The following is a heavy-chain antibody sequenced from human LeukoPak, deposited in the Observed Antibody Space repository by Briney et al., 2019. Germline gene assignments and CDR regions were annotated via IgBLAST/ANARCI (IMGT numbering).Heavy chain of an antibody. CDR3: AKGAYGDYDYSYWYFDL. J-gene: IGHJ2*01. Sequence: PGGSLRLSCAASGFTFSSYAMNWVRQAPGKGLEWVSAISGSGGGTYYADSVKGRFTISRDISKNTLYLQMNSLRAEDTAVYYCAKGAYGDYDYSYWYFDLWGQGTLVTVSS. CDR2: ISGSGGGT. D-gene: IGHD4-17*01. CDR1: GFTFSSYA. V-gene: IGHV3-23*01.